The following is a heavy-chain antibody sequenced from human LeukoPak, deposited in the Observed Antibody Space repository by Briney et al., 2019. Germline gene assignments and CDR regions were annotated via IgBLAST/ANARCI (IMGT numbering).Heavy chain of an antibody. CDR1: GGSISSYY. J-gene: IGHJ4*02. CDR3: ARDKDTMYYFDY. Sequence: PSETLSLTCTVSGGSISSYYWTWIRQPPGKGLEWIGYIYYSGSTNYNPSLKSRVTISVDTSKNQFSLKLSSVTAADTAVYYCARDKDTMYYFDYWGQGTLVTVSS. CDR2: IYYSGST. V-gene: IGHV4-59*01.